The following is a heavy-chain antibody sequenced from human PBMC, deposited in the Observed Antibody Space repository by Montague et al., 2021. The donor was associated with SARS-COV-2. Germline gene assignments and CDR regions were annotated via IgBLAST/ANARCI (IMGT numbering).Heavy chain of an antibody. CDR3: ARYGDYGSWFDQ. Sequence: PALVKPTQTLTLTCTFSGFSLNTSGEGVGWVRQPPGKALEWLALIYWDDDKRYSPSLKSRSTISKGTTKNEVVLTVANMDPVDTATYYCARYGDYGSWFDQWGQGTLVTVSS. CDR2: IYWDDDK. D-gene: IGHD4-17*01. V-gene: IGHV2-5*02. J-gene: IGHJ5*02. CDR1: GFSLNTSGEG.